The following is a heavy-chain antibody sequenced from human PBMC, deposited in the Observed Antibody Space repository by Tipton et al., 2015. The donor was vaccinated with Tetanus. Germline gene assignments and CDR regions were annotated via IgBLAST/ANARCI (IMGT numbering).Heavy chain of an antibody. D-gene: IGHD6-19*01. CDR1: GFTFSDYY. J-gene: IGHJ2*01. CDR3: AKDLRGPEAGTWYFDL. Sequence: SLRLSCAASGFTFSDYYMSWIRQAPGKGLEWVSAIVGSGAKTYYADSVKGRFTISRDNSKDTLYLQLNSLRAEDTAIYYCAKDLRGPEAGTWYFDLWGRGTLVTVSS. CDR2: IVGSGAKT. V-gene: IGHV3-23*01.